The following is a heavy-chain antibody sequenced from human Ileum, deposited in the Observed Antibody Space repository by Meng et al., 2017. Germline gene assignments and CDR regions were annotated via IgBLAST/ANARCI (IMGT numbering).Heavy chain of an antibody. CDR1: GDSISSGNYY. CDR2: IYYSGTT. J-gene: IGHJ5*02. V-gene: IGHV4-31*03. Sequence: QVQLQESGPGLVKPSQTLSLTCTVSGDSISSGNYYWSWIRQHPGKGLEWIGYIYYSGTTYYNPSLKSRVTISVDTSKSQFSLNLSSVTAADTAVYYCARTYNFWSGYYEWFDPWGQGTRVTCSS. D-gene: IGHD3-3*01. CDR3: ARTYNFWSGYYEWFDP.